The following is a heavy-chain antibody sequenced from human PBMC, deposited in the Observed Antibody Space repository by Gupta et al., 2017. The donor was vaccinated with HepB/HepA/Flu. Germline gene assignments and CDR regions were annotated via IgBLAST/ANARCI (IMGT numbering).Heavy chain of an antibody. CDR1: GLSFTAYA. V-gene: IGHV3-43*02. CDR3: TRDTSRNLSVPMWANNWFDP. D-gene: IGHD2/OR15-2a*01. CDR2: INGESGST. Sequence: DVQLVESGGGVVQPGGSLRLSCAVSGLSFTAYAIHWVRQVPGKGLEWVARINGESGSTVYADSVKGRFTVARDNSKNVLYLQMNSLRTEDTALYYCTRDTSRNLSVPMWANNWFDPWGQGTRGTV. J-gene: IGHJ5*02.